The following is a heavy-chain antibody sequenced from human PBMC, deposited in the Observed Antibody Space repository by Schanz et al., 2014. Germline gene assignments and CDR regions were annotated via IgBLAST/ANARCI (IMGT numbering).Heavy chain of an antibody. CDR3: VKDHDLVGTFDI. V-gene: IGHV3-9*01. CDR2: MSWNSVRM. D-gene: IGHD1-1*01. J-gene: IGHJ4*02. CDR1: GFTFDDYA. Sequence: VQLVESGGGLVQPGRSLRLSCVASGFTFDDYAMHWVRQAPGKGLEWVSSMSWNSVRMDYADSVKGRFTVSRDNAMKSLYLQMNSLRTEDTALYYCVKDHDLVGTFDIWGKGTLDTVSS.